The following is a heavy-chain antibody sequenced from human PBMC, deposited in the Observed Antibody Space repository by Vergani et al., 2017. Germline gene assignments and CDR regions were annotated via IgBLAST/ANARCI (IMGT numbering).Heavy chain of an antibody. CDR2: IYPADSDT. V-gene: IGHV5-51*01. D-gene: IGHD1-1*01. J-gene: IGHJ4*02. Sequence: EVELVQSGPEMRKPGASLKISCKCSEYSFGNYWIGWVRQLPGKGLEWMGIIYPADSDTRYSPSFQGQDTISADKSISTAVLQWDSLKAADTALYYCARHTTYTDSWGQGTLVTVSS. CDR3: ARHTTYTDS. CDR1: EYSFGNYW.